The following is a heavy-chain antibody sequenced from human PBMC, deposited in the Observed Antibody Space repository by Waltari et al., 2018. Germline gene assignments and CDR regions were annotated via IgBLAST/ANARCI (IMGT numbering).Heavy chain of an antibody. Sequence: QVTLRESGPALVKPTQTLTLTCTFSGFSLSTSGMCVSWIRQPPGKALEWLALIDWDDDKYYSTSLKTRLTISKDTSKNQVVLTMTTMDPVDTATYYCARIALFVCSGYYRDYYYYYGMDVWGQGTTVTVSS. CDR3: ARIALFVCSGYYRDYYYYYGMDV. V-gene: IGHV2-70*01. D-gene: IGHD3-22*01. CDR2: IDWDDDK. J-gene: IGHJ6*02. CDR1: GFSLSTSGMC.